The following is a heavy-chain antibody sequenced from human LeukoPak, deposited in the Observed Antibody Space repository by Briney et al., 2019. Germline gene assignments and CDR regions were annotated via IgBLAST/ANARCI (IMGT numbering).Heavy chain of an antibody. CDR3: TRRGYSYGYLEY. D-gene: IGHD5-18*01. V-gene: IGHV3-49*04. Sequence: GRSLRLSCTASGFSFGDYVMSWVRQAPGKGLEWEAFIRTKAYGATTEYAASVKGRFTISRDDYKSVAYLQMNSLKSEDTAVYYCTRRGYSYGYLEYWGQGTLVTVSS. J-gene: IGHJ4*02. CDR2: IRTKAYGATT. CDR1: GFSFGDYV.